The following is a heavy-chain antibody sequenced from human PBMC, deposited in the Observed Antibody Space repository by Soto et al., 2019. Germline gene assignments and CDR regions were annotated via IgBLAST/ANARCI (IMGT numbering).Heavy chain of an antibody. CDR1: GFTFSDYY. CDR3: ARDRLRFLEWLLYNGMDV. Sequence: PGGSLRLSCAASGFTFSDYYMSWIRQAPGKGLEWVSYISSSGSTIYYADSVKGRFTISRDNAKNSLYLQMNSLRAEDTAVYYCARDRLRFLEWLLYNGMDVWGQGTTVTVSS. J-gene: IGHJ6*02. CDR2: ISSSGSTI. D-gene: IGHD3-3*01. V-gene: IGHV3-11*01.